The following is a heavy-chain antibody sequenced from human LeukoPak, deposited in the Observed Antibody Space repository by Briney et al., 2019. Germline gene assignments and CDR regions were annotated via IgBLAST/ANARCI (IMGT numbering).Heavy chain of an antibody. CDR1: GFTFSNYL. J-gene: IGHJ3*02. D-gene: IGHD2-8*01. V-gene: IGHV3-74*01. Sequence: GGSLRLSCAASGFTFSNYLMYWVRQAPGKGLVWVSRINSDESNTNSYADSVKGRFTISRDNAKNTLYLQMNSLRAEDTAVYFCGRGGNGIDIWGQGTTVIVST. CDR3: GRGGNGIDI. CDR2: INSDESNT.